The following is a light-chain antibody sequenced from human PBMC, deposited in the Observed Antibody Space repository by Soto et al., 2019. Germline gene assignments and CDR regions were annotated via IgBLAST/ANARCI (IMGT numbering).Light chain of an antibody. Sequence: EIVLTQSPATLSLSLGERATLSCRASQSVGDYLAWYQQQPGQPPRLLISDASNRAAGIPARFSGSGSGTDFTLTISSLEPEDFAVYHCQQRGNLYTFGQGTKLEIK. CDR3: QQRGNLYT. CDR1: QSVGDY. V-gene: IGKV3-11*01. CDR2: DAS. J-gene: IGKJ2*01.